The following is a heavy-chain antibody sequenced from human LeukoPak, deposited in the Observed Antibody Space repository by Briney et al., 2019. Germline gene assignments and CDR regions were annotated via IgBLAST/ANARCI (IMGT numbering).Heavy chain of an antibody. Sequence: GGSLRLSCVASGFSFSSYSMNWVRQAPGKGLEWVSSISSSSSDIFHADSVKGRFTISRDNAKNSLYLQMNSLRAEDTAVYYCARDGDYGGNSGLDYWGQGTLVTVSS. V-gene: IGHV3-21*01. CDR2: ISSSSSDI. D-gene: IGHD4-23*01. CDR1: GFSFSSYS. CDR3: ARDGDYGGNSGLDY. J-gene: IGHJ4*02.